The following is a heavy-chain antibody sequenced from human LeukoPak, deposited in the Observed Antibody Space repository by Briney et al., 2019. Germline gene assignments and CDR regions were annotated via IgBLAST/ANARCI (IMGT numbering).Heavy chain of an antibody. D-gene: IGHD6-19*01. J-gene: IGHJ4*02. V-gene: IGHV4-59*06. CDR3: ASLYSSGWYYFDY. Sequence: SETLSLTCVVNGGTFSGYSWSWIRQHPGKGLEWIGYIYYSGSTYYNPSLKSRVTISVDTSKNQFSLKLSSVTAADTAVYYCASLYSSGWYYFDYWGQGTLVTVSS. CDR1: GGTFSGYS. CDR2: IYYSGST.